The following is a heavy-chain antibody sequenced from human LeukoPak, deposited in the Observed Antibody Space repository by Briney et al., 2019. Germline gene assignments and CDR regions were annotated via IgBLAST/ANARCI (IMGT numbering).Heavy chain of an antibody. D-gene: IGHD3-10*01. V-gene: IGHV4-61*02. CDR3: ARDQVVRGPIGPWFDP. CDR2: IYTSGST. CDR1: GGSISSGSYY. J-gene: IGHJ5*02. Sequence: PSETLSLTCTVSGGSISSGSYYWSWIRQPAGKGLEWIGRIYTSGSTNYNPSLKSRVTMSVDTSKNQFSLKLCSVTAADTAVYYCARDQVVRGPIGPWFDPWGQGTLVTVSS.